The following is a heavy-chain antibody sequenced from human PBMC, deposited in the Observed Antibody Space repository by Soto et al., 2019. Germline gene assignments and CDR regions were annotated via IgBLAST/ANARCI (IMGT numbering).Heavy chain of an antibody. D-gene: IGHD3-10*01. CDR3: ARDWFRTAHYYYGMDV. Sequence: SVKVSCKASGGTFSRYGISWVRQAPGQGLEWMGGIIPIFGTANYPQKSQGRVTITADESTSTAYMELSSLRSEDTAVYYCARDWFRTAHYYYGMDVWGQGTTVTVSS. V-gene: IGHV1-69*13. CDR2: IIPIFGTA. CDR1: GGTFSRYG. J-gene: IGHJ6*02.